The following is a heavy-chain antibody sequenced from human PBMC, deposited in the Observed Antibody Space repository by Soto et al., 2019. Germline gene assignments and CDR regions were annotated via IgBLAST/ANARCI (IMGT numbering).Heavy chain of an antibody. D-gene: IGHD5-12*01. CDR2: ISFDGSEK. Sequence: QVQLVESGGGVVQPGASLRLSCVASGFRFSGFAMHWVRQAPGKGLEWVAVISFDGSEKFYVDSVKGRFSISRDDFHSTVFLQMDSLRPEDTGAYYCARDLGGYVHLWDKSNYWGQGTLLNVSS. CDR3: ARDLGGYVHLWDKSNY. CDR1: GFRFSGFA. V-gene: IGHV3-30*04. J-gene: IGHJ4*02.